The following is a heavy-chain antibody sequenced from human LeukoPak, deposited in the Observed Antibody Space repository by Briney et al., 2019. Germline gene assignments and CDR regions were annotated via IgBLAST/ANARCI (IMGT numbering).Heavy chain of an antibody. CDR2: ISAYNGNT. CDR1: GYTFTSYG. J-gene: IGHJ4*02. CDR3: ARDGLIAAAGSFSY. Sequence: ASVTVSCMASGYTFTSYGISWVRQAPGQGREWMGWISAYNGNTNYAQKLQGRVTMTTDTSTSTAYMELRSLRSDDTAVYYCARDGLIAAAGSFSYWGQGTLVTVSS. V-gene: IGHV1-18*01. D-gene: IGHD6-13*01.